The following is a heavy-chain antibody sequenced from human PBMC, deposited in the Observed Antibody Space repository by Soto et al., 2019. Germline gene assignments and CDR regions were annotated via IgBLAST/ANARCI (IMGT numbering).Heavy chain of an antibody. Sequence: QVQLVQSGAEVKKPGSSVKVSCKASGDTFTTNSLNWVRQARGQGLERRGGIIPVVGTTKYAQKYQDRVTITGDKSTNTAYMELSSLRSDDTAVYYCARGLLYATTYFDYWGQGAPVTVSS. J-gene: IGHJ4*02. CDR1: GDTFTTNS. D-gene: IGHD2-8*01. CDR2: IIPVVGTT. CDR3: ARGLLYATTYFDY. V-gene: IGHV1-69*06.